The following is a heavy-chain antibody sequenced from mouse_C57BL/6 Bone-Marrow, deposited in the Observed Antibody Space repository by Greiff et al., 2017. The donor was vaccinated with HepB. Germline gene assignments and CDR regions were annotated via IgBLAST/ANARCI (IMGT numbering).Heavy chain of an antibody. J-gene: IGHJ3*01. CDR2: ILPGSGST. D-gene: IGHD2-3*01. CDR3: ALYEGYYVLFAY. V-gene: IGHV1-9*01. Sequence: VQLQQSGAELMKPGASVKLSCKAPGYTFTGYWIEWVKQRPGHGLEWIGEILPGSGSTNYNEKFKGKATITAATSSNTAYMQLSSLTTEDSAIYYCALYEGYYVLFAYWGQGTLVTVSA. CDR1: GYTFTGYW.